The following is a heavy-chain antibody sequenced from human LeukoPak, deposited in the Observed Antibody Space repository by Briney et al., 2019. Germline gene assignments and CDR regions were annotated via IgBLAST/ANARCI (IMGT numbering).Heavy chain of an antibody. CDR2: IYPGDPET. CDR3: ARLEGGRTAYTTPYFDY. Sequence: GESLKISCKGSGYSFTTYWIAWVRQMPGKGLEWMGIIYPGDPETRYSPSLQGQGQFTISADKSISTAYLHWSSLEASDTAIYYCARLEGGRTAYTTPYFDYWAQGTLVTVSS. D-gene: IGHD3-16*01. J-gene: IGHJ4*02. CDR1: GYSFTTYW. V-gene: IGHV5-51*01.